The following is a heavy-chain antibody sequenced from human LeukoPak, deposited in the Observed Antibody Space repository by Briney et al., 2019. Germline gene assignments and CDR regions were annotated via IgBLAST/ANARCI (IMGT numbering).Heavy chain of an antibody. CDR3: ATVTCSGGSCYEDS. V-gene: IGHV1-69*05. Sequence: GASVTVSCKASGGTFISYAISWVRQAPGQGLEWMGSIIPIFTTTNYAQKFQGRVTITTDESTSTAYMELSRLRSEDTALYYCATVTCSGGSCYEDSWGQGTLITVSS. CDR2: IIPIFTTT. D-gene: IGHD2-15*01. J-gene: IGHJ4*02. CDR1: GGTFISYA.